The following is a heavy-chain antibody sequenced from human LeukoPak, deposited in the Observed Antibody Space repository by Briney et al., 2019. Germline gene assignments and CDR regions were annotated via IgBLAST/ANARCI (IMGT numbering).Heavy chain of an antibody. D-gene: IGHD5-24*01. Sequence: PSETLSLTCAVYGGSFSGYYWSWIRQPPGKGLEWIGEINHSGSTNYNPSLKSRVTISVDTSKNQFSLKLSSVTAADTAVYYCARVLGPHGLPRVPVETQEGRVEMATSYFDYWGQGTLVTVSS. V-gene: IGHV4-34*01. CDR1: GGSFSGYY. CDR3: ARVLGPHGLPRVPVETQEGRVEMATSYFDY. J-gene: IGHJ4*02. CDR2: INHSGST.